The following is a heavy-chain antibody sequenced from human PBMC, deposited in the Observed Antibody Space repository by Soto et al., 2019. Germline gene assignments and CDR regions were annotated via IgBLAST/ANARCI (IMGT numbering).Heavy chain of an antibody. D-gene: IGHD6-19*01. J-gene: IGHJ4*02. CDR1: GFTFSSYS. V-gene: IGHV3-21*01. Sequence: TGGSLRLSCAVSGFTFSSYSINWVRQAPGGKLEWVSSISSSSTYIYYADSVKGRFTISRDNAKNSLFLQMDSLRAEDTAVYYCARGPQLLFSSGWYLDSWGQGTLVTVSS. CDR3: ARGPQLLFSSGWYLDS. CDR2: ISSSSTYI.